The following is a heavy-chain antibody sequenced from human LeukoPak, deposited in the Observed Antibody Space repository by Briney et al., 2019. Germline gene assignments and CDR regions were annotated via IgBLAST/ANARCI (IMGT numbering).Heavy chain of an antibody. Sequence: ASVKVSCNASGYTFTDYYMHWVRQAPGQGLEWTGWINPNIGGTNYAQKFQGRVTMTRDTSISTAYMELSRLRSDDTAVYYCARAGIWDYSDSSGYHNAAFDIWGQGTMVTVSS. D-gene: IGHD3-22*01. V-gene: IGHV1-2*02. CDR1: GYTFTDYY. CDR2: INPNIGGT. CDR3: ARAGIWDYSDSSGYHNAAFDI. J-gene: IGHJ3*02.